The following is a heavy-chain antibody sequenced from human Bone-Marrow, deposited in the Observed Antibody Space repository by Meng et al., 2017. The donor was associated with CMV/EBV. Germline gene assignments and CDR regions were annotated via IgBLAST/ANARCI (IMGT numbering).Heavy chain of an antibody. CDR3: ARDPAPLYPSTVNSYYYGMDV. V-gene: IGHV1-2*02. CDR1: GYTFTGYY. J-gene: IGHJ6*02. CDR2: INPNSGAT. Sequence: ASVKVSCKASGYTFTGYYVQWVRQAPGQGLEWMGWINPNSGATNYEQKFQGRVTMTRDTPISTAYMELSRLTSDDTAVYYCARDPAPLYPSTVNSYYYGMDVWGQGTTVTVSS. D-gene: IGHD4-17*01.